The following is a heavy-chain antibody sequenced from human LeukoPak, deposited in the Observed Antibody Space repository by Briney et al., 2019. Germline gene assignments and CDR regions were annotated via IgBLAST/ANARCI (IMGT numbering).Heavy chain of an antibody. J-gene: IGHJ2*01. CDR3: TRDAHRNNWYFDI. CDR2: VFYSGVT. D-gene: IGHD2-21*01. CDR1: GDSMTSHS. Sequence: SETLSLTCKVSGDSMTSHSWTWIRQSPGRSLEWIGYVFYSGVTDYNPSLKSRVTISIDTSKLQFSLRLTSVTVADTAVYYCTRDAHRNNWYFDIWGRGTLVTVSS. V-gene: IGHV4-59*11.